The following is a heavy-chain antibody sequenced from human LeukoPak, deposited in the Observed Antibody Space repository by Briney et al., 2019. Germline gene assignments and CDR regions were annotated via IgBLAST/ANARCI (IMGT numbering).Heavy chain of an antibody. Sequence: ASVKVSCKASGYTFTAQYMHWVRQAPGQGLEWMGWINPNNGDTKYAQSFLGRVTMTRDTSTTTAYMELSSLRSDDTAVYFCARGMLGTGVLYYYGSGSYYRLDYWGQGTLVTVSS. CDR2: INPNNGDT. CDR1: GYTFTAQY. J-gene: IGHJ4*02. D-gene: IGHD3-10*01. CDR3: ARGMLGTGVLYYYGSGSYYRLDY. V-gene: IGHV1-2*02.